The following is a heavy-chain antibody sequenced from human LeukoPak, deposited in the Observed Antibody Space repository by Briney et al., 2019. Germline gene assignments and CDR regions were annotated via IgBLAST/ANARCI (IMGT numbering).Heavy chain of an antibody. J-gene: IGHJ4*02. Sequence: GGSLRLSCAASGFTFSSYWMSWVRQAPGKGLEWVANIKQDGSEKYYVDSVKGRFTISRDNAKNSLYLQMNSLRAEDTAVYYCARILRGTLYYFDYWGQGTLVTVSS. V-gene: IGHV3-7*01. CDR2: IKQDGSEK. CDR1: GFTFSSYW. CDR3: ARILRGTLYYFDY. D-gene: IGHD3-16*01.